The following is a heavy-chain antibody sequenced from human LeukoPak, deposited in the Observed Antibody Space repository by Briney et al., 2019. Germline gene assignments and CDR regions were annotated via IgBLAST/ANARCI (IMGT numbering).Heavy chain of an antibody. CDR2: ISSTNSYT. J-gene: IGHJ4*02. V-gene: IGHV3-11*06. CDR3: ARGGIQLWFNY. Sequence: GGSLSLFCAASGFTFSDYYVTWIRQAPGKGLEWLSYISSTNSYTNYADSVEGRFTIYRDNAKNSLYLQMNSLRAEDTAVYYCARGGIQLWFNYWGQGTLVTVSS. CDR1: GFTFSDYY. D-gene: IGHD5-18*01.